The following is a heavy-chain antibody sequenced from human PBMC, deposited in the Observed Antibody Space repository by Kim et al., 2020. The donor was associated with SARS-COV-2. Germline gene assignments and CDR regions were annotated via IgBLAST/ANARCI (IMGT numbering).Heavy chain of an antibody. CDR1: GFTLSSYW. D-gene: IGHD3-9*01. Sequence: GGSLRLSCAASGFTLSSYWMHWVRQAPGKGLVWVSRINSDGSSTSYADSVKGRFTISRDNAKNTLYLQMNRLRAEDTAVYYCARGAWLLSLFYYYYGMDVWGQGTTVTVSS. J-gene: IGHJ6*02. CDR2: INSDGSST. CDR3: ARGAWLLSLFYYYYGMDV. V-gene: IGHV3-74*01.